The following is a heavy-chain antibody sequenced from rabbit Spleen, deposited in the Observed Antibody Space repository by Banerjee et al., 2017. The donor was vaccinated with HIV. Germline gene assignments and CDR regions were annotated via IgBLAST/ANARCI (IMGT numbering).Heavy chain of an antibody. Sequence: QSLEESGGDLVKPGASLTLTCTASGIDFSNYYYMTWVRQAPGKGLEWIGTIHTVKGNTDYASWAKGRFTISKTSSTTVTLQMTSLTAADTATYFCARNVGVSTNLWGQGTLVTVS. V-gene: IGHV1S40*01. CDR3: ARNVGVSTNL. J-gene: IGHJ4*01. CDR2: IHTVKGNT. CDR1: GIDFSNYYY. D-gene: IGHD5-1*01.